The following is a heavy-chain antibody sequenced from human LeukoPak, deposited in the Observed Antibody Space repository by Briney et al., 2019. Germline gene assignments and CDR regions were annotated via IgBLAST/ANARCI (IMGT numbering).Heavy chain of an antibody. J-gene: IGHJ4*02. CDR2: INSDGTTT. D-gene: IGHD3-10*01. CDR3: AKADGSGSYKNLIDY. V-gene: IGHV3-74*01. Sequence: GGSLRLSCATSGFSFSNSWMHWVRQAPGKGLVWVSRINSDGTTTYYADSVKGRFTISRDNAKNTLFLQMNSLRADDTAVYYCAKADGSGSYKNLIDYWGQGTLVTVSS. CDR1: GFSFSNSW.